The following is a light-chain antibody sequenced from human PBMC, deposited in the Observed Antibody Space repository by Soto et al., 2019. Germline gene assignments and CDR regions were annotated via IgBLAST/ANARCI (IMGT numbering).Light chain of an antibody. CDR3: HQRSNWPLT. CDR1: QSVTKY. CDR2: AVS. V-gene: IGKV3-11*01. Sequence: VLPQSPATLSLSPGDRATLSCRASQSVTKYVAWYQQKPGQALRLLISAVSKRATGIPARFSGSGSATDFTLTISSLEPEDFAVYYCHQRSNWPLTFGGGTRLEIK. J-gene: IGKJ4*01.